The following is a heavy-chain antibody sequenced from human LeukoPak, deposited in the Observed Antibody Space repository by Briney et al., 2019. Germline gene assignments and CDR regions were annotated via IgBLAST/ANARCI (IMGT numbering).Heavy chain of an antibody. D-gene: IGHD6-13*01. J-gene: IGHJ5*02. V-gene: IGHV4-59*01. CDR1: GGSISSYY. CDR2: IYYSGST. CDR3: ARGSIAAAEGSHWFGP. Sequence: SETLSLTCTVSGGSISSYYWSWIRQPPGKGLEWIGNIYYSGSTYYNPSLKSRVTISVDTSKDQFSLRLNSVTAADTAVYYCARGSIAAAEGSHWFGPWGQGTLVTVSS.